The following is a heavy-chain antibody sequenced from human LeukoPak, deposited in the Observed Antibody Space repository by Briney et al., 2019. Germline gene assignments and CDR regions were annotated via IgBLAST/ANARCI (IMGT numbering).Heavy chain of an antibody. J-gene: IGHJ4*02. D-gene: IGHD5/OR15-5a*01. V-gene: IGHV4-34*01. CDR1: GGSFSGYY. Sequence: SETLSLTCAVYGGSFSGYYWSWIRRPPGKGLEWIGEINHSGSTNYNPSLKSRVTISVDTSKNQFSLKLSSVTAADTAVYYCARAVSLGFDYWGQGTLVTVSS. CDR3: ARAVSLGFDY. CDR2: INHSGST.